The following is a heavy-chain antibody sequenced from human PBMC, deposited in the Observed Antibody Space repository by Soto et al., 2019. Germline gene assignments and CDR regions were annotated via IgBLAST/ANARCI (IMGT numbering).Heavy chain of an antibody. V-gene: IGHV4-61*01. CDR1: GGSVSSGSYY. D-gene: IGHD5-18*01. CDR3: ARAGGYSYGNFFDY. CDR2: IYYSGST. Sequence: ASETLSLTCTVSGGSVSSGSYYWSWIRQPPGKGLEWIGYIYYSGSTNYNPSLKSRVTISVDTSKNQFSLKLSSVTAADTAVYYCARAGGYSYGNFFDYWGQGTPVTVSS. J-gene: IGHJ4*02.